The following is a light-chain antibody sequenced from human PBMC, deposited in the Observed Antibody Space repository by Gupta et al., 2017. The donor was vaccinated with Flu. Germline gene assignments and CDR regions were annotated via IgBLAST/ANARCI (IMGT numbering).Light chain of an antibody. CDR3: SEYYSTPA. V-gene: IGKV4-1*01. Sequence: IVMTQSPDCLAVSLGERATINCKSNRSVLSISNSKNFLAWYRHKLRQSPTLLLYCASTRESGVPDRFSGSGSGTDFTLTSSSLQAEDVAIYYCSEYYSTPAFGQGTRLEIK. J-gene: IGKJ5*01. CDR2: CAS. CDR1: RSVLSISNSKNF.